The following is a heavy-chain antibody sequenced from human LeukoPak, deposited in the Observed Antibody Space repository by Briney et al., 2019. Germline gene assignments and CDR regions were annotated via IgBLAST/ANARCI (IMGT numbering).Heavy chain of an antibody. D-gene: IGHD2-15*01. J-gene: IGHJ6*03. CDR3: ARAIYCSGGSCYLGKYYYYYMDV. CDR1: GGSISSGDYY. Sequence: SETLSLTCTVSGGSISSGDYYWLWIRQPPGKGLEWIGYIYYSGSTYYNPSLKSRVTISVDTSKNQFSLKLSSVTAADTAVYYCARAIYCSGGSCYLGKYYYYYMDVWGKGTTVTVSS. CDR2: IYYSGST. V-gene: IGHV4-30-4*08.